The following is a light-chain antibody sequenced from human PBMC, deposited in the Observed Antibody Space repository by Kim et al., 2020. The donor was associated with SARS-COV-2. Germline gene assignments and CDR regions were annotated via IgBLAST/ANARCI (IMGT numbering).Light chain of an antibody. CDR1: TGAVTSGFY. V-gene: IGLV7-43*01. Sequence: LTSTSSTGAVTSGFYPNWFQQKPGQAPKALIYSTDNKHSWTPARFSGSLLGGKAALTLSGVKPEDEAEYYCLLYYADTQHWVFGGGTKLTVL. CDR3: LLYYADTQHWV. CDR2: STD. J-gene: IGLJ3*02.